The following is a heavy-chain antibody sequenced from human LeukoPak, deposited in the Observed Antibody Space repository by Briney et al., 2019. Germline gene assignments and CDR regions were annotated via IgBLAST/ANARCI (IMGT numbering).Heavy chain of an antibody. CDR1: GYTFTTYG. V-gene: IGHV1-18*01. J-gene: IGHJ4*02. CDR3: ARVKGRVFGVITTKERYFDY. CDR2: ISAYNGNT. Sequence: GASVKVSCKASGYTFTTYGISWVRQAPGQGLEWMAWISAYNGNTNYAQKFRGRVTMTRDTSINTAYMELSRLTSDDTAVYYCARVKGRVFGVITTKERYFDYWGQGTLVTVSS. D-gene: IGHD3-3*01.